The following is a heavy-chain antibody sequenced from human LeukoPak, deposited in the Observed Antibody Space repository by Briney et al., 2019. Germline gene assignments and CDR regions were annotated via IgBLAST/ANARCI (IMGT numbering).Heavy chain of an antibody. CDR3: ARWTDCGGDCHILEY. Sequence: SETLSLTCSVSGGSISGYYWSWSRQAPGKGVEWIGNLFYKRGAWYKSSLKSRVTTSVDTSKNELSLTLTSVTAADTAVYYCARWTDCGGDCHILEYWGQGILVTVSS. J-gene: IGHJ4*02. D-gene: IGHD2-21*02. CDR1: GGSISGYY. CDR2: LFYKRGA. V-gene: IGHV4-59*01.